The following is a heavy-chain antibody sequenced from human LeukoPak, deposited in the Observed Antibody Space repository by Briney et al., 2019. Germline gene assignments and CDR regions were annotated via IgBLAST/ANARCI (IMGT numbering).Heavy chain of an antibody. CDR2: IIPIFGTA. J-gene: IGHJ5*02. V-gene: IGHV1-69*05. CDR1: GGTFSSYA. D-gene: IGHD3-3*01. CDR3: ARGPYDFWSGYSDS. Sequence: ASVKVSCKASGGTFSSYAISWVRQAPGQGLEWMGGIIPIFGTANYAQKFQGRVTITTDESTSTAYMELSSLRSEDTAVYYCARGPYDFWSGYSDSWGQGTLVTVPS.